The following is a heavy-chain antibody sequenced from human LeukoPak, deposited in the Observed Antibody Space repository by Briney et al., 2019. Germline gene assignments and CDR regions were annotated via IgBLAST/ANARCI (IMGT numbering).Heavy chain of an antibody. CDR1: GFTFSSYW. J-gene: IGHJ4*02. Sequence: PGGSLRLSCAASGFTFSSYWMHWVRQAPGKGLVWVSRIDSDGSSTSYADSVKGRFTISRDNAKNTLYLQMNSLRAEDTAVYYCPRGVAASVYYLDYGGQGTLVTVSS. CDR3: PRGVAASVYYLDY. D-gene: IGHD6-13*01. CDR2: IDSDGSST. V-gene: IGHV3-74*01.